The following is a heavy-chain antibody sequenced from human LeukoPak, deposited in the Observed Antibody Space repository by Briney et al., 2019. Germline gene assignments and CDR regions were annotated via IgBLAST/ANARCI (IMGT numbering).Heavy chain of an antibody. V-gene: IGHV4-59*01. J-gene: IGHJ6*03. Sequence: SETLSLTCTVSGGSISSYYWSWIRQPPGKGLEWIGYIYYSGSTNYNPSLKSRVTISVDTSKNQFSLKLSSVTAADTAVYYWGRDPRGGAGAHGLEVWGKGTKV. CDR1: GGSISSYY. D-gene: IGHD1-26*01. CDR3: GRDPRGGAGAHGLEV. CDR2: IYYSGST.